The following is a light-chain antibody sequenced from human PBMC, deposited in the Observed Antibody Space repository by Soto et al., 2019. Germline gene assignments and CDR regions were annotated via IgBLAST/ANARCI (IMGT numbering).Light chain of an antibody. Sequence: IMVTQSPAALSLSPGDTATLTCRSTSSVHWHLAWYHVRPGQSPRLLLSGSSVRANGVPERFSGGGAGTQFTLSIDGVQTEDVGVYYCQQYFRWQFTFGQGTKVQI. V-gene: IGKV3D-15*01. CDR3: QQYFRWQFT. J-gene: IGKJ1*01. CDR1: SSVHWH. CDR2: GSS.